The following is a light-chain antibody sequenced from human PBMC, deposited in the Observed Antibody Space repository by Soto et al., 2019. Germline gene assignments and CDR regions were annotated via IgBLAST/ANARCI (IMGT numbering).Light chain of an antibody. J-gene: IGLJ1*01. CDR3: CSYAGSYTHV. V-gene: IGLV2-11*01. CDR1: SSDVGGYNY. CDR2: DVS. Sequence: QSVLTQPASVSGSPGQSITISCTGTSSDVGGYNYVSWYQQHPGKAPKLMIYDVSKRPSGVPDRFSGSKSGNTASLTISGLQAEDEADYYCCSYAGSYTHVFGTGTKVTVL.